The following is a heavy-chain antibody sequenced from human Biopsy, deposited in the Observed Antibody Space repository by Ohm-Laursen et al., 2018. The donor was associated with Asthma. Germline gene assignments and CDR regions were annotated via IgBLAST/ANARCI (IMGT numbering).Heavy chain of an antibody. CDR1: GFTFNYYS. D-gene: IGHD3-16*02. CDR3: AREKVIESSGFQNWFDP. CDR2: IYYDGSRK. J-gene: IGHJ5*02. V-gene: IGHV3-33*08. Sequence: SLRLSCSAPGFTFNYYSINWVRQAPGKGLEWVAGIYYDGSRKYYTESVKGRFTISRDNSKNRLYLEMASLRAEDTAVYYCAREKVIESSGFQNWFDPWGQGTLVHVSS.